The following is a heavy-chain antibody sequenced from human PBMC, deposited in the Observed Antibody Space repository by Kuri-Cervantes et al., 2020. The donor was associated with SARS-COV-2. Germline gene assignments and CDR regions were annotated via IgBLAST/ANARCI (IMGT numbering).Heavy chain of an antibody. V-gene: IGHV4-30-4*01. J-gene: IGHJ4*02. CDR1: GGSISSGDYY. CDR2: IYYSGTT. Sequence: LRLSCTVSGGSISSGDYYWTWIRQPPGKGLEWIGYIYYSGTTSYNPSLKSRVTISVDTSKNQFSLRLSSVTAADTAVYYCAKNPVPAAIRFDYWGQGTLITVSS. D-gene: IGHD2-2*01. CDR3: AKNPVPAAIRFDY.